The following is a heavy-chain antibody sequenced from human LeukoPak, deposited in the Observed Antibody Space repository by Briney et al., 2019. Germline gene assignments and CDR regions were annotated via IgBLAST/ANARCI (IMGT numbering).Heavy chain of an antibody. Sequence: GGSLRLSCAASGFTFSSYSMNWVRQAPGKGLEWVSSISSSSSYIYYADSVKGRFTISRDNAKNSLYLQMNSLRAEDTAVYYRARDRVAAGEFDYWGQGTLVTVSP. CDR1: GFTFSSYS. D-gene: IGHD6-25*01. CDR3: ARDRVAAGEFDY. V-gene: IGHV3-21*01. CDR2: ISSSSSYI. J-gene: IGHJ4*02.